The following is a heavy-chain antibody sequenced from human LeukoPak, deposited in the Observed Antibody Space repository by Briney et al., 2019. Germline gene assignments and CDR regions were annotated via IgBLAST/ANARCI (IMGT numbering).Heavy chain of an antibody. V-gene: IGHV4-4*07. J-gene: IGHJ4*02. CDR2: ISSSGTT. Sequence: PSETLSLTCIVSSGSISGYYWNWIRQSAEKGLEWIGRISSSGTTNYNPSLTSRVTMSVDSSKDQFSLRLSSVTAADTAVYYCARDRGIAQGRVRHPFFDYWGQGALVTVSS. D-gene: IGHD2-15*01. CDR3: ARDRGIAQGRVRHPFFDY. CDR1: SGSISGYY.